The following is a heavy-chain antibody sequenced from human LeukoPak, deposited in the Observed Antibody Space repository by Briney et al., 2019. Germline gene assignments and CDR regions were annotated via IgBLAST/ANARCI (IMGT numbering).Heavy chain of an antibody. J-gene: IGHJ6*02. CDR3: ARSVVVPAAMETYYYYGMDV. V-gene: IGHV4-34*01. CDR1: GGSFSGYY. Sequence: SETLSLTCAVYGGSFSGYYWSWIRQPPGKGLEWIGEINHSGGTNYNPSLKSRVTISVDTSKNQFSLKLSSVTAADTAVYYCARSVVVPAAMETYYYYGMDVWGQGTTVTVSS. CDR2: INHSGGT. D-gene: IGHD2-2*01.